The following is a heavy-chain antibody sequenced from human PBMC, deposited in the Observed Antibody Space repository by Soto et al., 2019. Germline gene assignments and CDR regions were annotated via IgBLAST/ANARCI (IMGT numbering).Heavy chain of an antibody. D-gene: IGHD2-8*01. CDR3: TRDIRDGSNANLDS. Sequence: QVQLVQSGAEVKKPGSSVKVSCKASGGTFSRSTVTWVRQAPGHGLEWMGSIIPILDIANSAQRFQGRVTITADKSTGTAYMELSGLKSEDTAVYYCTRDIRDGSNANLDSWGQGTLVTVSS. V-gene: IGHV1-69*08. J-gene: IGHJ4*02. CDR1: GGTFSRST. CDR2: IIPILDIA.